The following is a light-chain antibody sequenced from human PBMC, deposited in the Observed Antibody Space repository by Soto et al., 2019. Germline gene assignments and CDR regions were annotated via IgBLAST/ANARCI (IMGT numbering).Light chain of an antibody. V-gene: IGLV2-14*01. CDR2: EVN. CDR1: SSDVGGYNY. J-gene: IGLJ1*01. CDR3: SSYTSSSTYV. Sequence: QSALTQPASVSGSPGQSITISCTGTSSDVGGYNYVSWYQQHPGKAPKLMIYEVNNRPSGVSNRFSDSKSGNTASLTISGLQAEDEADYYCSSYTSSSTYVFGTGTKLTVL.